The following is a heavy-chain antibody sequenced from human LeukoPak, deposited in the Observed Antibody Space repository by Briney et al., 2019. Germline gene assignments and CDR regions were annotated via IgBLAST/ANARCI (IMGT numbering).Heavy chain of an antibody. Sequence: PGESLRLSCAASGFTFSTYGMHWVRQAPGKGLEWVAVVWYDGSDKYYADSVKGRFTISRDNSKSTLYLQMNSLRAEDTAVYYCARDTNLYGGPRASGGCDYWGQGTQVTVSS. CDR1: GFTFSTYG. CDR2: VWYDGSDK. J-gene: IGHJ4*02. D-gene: IGHD4-23*01. V-gene: IGHV3-33*01. CDR3: ARDTNLYGGPRASGGCDY.